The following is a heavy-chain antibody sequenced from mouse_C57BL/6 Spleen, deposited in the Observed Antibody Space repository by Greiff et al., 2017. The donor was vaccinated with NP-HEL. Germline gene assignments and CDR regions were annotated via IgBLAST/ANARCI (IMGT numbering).Heavy chain of an antibody. V-gene: IGHV1-82*01. J-gene: IGHJ4*01. Sequence: QVQLQQSGPELVKPGASVKISCKASGYAFSSSWMNWVKQRPGKGLEWIGRIYPGDGDTNYNGKFKGKATLTADKSSSTAYMQLSSLTSEDSAVYFCARRGYYFYAMDYWGQGTSVTVSS. CDR2: IYPGDGDT. CDR1: GYAFSSSW. D-gene: IGHD1-1*01. CDR3: ARRGYYFYAMDY.